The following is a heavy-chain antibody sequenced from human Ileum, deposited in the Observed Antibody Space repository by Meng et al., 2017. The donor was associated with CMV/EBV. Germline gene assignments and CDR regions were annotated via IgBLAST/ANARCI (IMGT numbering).Heavy chain of an antibody. CDR2: INHSGST. CDR3: ARARGTRKRGNLDY. J-gene: IGHJ4*02. V-gene: IGHV4-34*01. D-gene: IGHD1-14*01. CDR1: GGSFSGYY. Sequence: SETLSLTCAVYGGSFSGYYWSWIRQPPGKGLEWIGEINHSGSTNYNPSLKSRVTITVDTSKNQFSLKLSSVTAADTAVYYCARARGTRKRGNLDYWGQGTLVTVSS.